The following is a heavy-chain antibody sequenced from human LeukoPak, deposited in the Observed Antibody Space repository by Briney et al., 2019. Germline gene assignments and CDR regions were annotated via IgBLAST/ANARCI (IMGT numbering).Heavy chain of an antibody. Sequence: ASVKVSCKVSGYTLTELSMHCVRQAPGKGLEWMGGFDPEDGETIYAQKFQGRVTMTEDTSTDTAYMELSSLRSEDTAVYYCATAELWGGYELPNLWGQGTLVTVSS. D-gene: IGHD5-12*01. CDR3: ATAELWGGYELPNL. V-gene: IGHV1-24*01. J-gene: IGHJ5*02. CDR2: FDPEDGET. CDR1: GYTLTELS.